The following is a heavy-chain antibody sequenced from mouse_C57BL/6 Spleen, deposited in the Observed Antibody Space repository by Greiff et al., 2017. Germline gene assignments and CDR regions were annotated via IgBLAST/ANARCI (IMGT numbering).Heavy chain of an antibody. Sequence: QVQLQQPGAELVMPGASVKLSCKASGYTFTSYWMHWVKQRPGQGLEWIGEIDPSDSYTNYNQKFKGKSTLTVDKSSSTAYMQLSSLTSEDSAVYYCARSRRDYDGGYYYAMDYWGQGTSVTVSS. D-gene: IGHD2-4*01. CDR3: ARSRRDYDGGYYYAMDY. CDR1: GYTFTSYW. V-gene: IGHV1-69*01. J-gene: IGHJ4*01. CDR2: IDPSDSYT.